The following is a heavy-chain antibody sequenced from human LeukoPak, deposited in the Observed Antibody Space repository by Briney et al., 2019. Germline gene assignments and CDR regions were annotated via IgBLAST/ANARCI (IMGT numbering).Heavy chain of an antibody. CDR3: ARSAEQTYYDFWSGYYLPYYFDY. V-gene: IGHV3-7*01. CDR1: GFTFSIYW. J-gene: IGHJ4*02. CDR2: IKQEGSEK. Sequence: GGSLRLSCAASGFTFSIYWMSWVRQAPGKGLEWVANIKQEGSEKYYVDSVKGRFTISRDNAKNSLYLQMNSLRAEDTAVYYCARSAEQTYYDFWSGYYLPYYFDYWGQGTLVTVSS. D-gene: IGHD3-3*01.